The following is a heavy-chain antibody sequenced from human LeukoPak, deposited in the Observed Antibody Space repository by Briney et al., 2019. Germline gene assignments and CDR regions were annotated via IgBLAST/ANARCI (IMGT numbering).Heavy chain of an antibody. CDR1: GFTFSNYE. CDR2: ISGPGTTM. J-gene: IGHJ4*02. D-gene: IGHD3-9*01. CDR3: AREGYYDPFDY. Sequence: GGSLRLSCAASGFTFSNYEMNWVRQAPGKGLEWVSYISGPGTTMHYADSVRDRFAISRDNTQNSLFLLMNSLRAEDTAVYYCAREGYYDPFDYWGQGTLVTVSS. V-gene: IGHV3-48*03.